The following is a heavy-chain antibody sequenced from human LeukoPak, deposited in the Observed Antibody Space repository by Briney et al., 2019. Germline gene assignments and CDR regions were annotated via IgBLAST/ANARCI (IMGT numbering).Heavy chain of an antibody. CDR1: GFTFRSYV. Sequence: GGSLRLSCAASGFTFRSYVMSWVRQAPGKGLEWVSSLSGSGCTYYADSVKGRFTISRDNSKNTLYLQMNSLGAEDTALYYCAKDPRVVAAFTVPYYFDSWGQGTLVTVSS. D-gene: IGHD2-2*01. J-gene: IGHJ4*02. CDR3: AKDPRVVAAFTVPYYFDS. V-gene: IGHV3-23*01. CDR2: LSGSGCT.